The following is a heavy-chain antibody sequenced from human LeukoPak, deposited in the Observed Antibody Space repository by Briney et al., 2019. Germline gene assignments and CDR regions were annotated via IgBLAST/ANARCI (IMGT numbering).Heavy chain of an antibody. CDR2: INPNSGGT. CDR3: ARDDRTVADPFDY. J-gene: IGHJ4*02. Sequence: GASVKVSCKASGYTFTGYYMHWVRQAPGQGLEWMGRINPNSGGTNYAQKFQGRVTMTRDTSISTAYMELSRLRSDDTAVYYCARDDRTVADPFDYWGQGTPVTVSS. CDR1: GYTFTGYY. D-gene: IGHD6-19*01. V-gene: IGHV1-2*06.